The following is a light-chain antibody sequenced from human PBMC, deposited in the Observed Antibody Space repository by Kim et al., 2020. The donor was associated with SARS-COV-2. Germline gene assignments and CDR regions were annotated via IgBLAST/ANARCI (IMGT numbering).Light chain of an antibody. J-gene: IGKJ2*01. V-gene: IGKV1-39*01. CDR3: QQSYSSPPT. CDR1: QSINTY. CDR2: GAS. Sequence: SASVGDRVTIICRASQSINTYLVWYQQKPGKAPNRLIYGASSLQSGVPPRCSGSGSGTDFTLTISSLQPEDFATYYCQQSYSSPPTFGQGTKLAI.